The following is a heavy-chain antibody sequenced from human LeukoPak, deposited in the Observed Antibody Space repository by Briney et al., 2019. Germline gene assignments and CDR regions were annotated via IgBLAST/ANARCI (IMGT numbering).Heavy chain of an antibody. Sequence: HSGGSLRLSCAASGFIFSSYSMSWVRQAPGKGLESVSVITGSGGNTYYADSVKGRFTISKDNSKNTVYLQMSSLRVDDTAVYYCAKAASSSWPSYYYGMDVWGQGTTVTVSS. J-gene: IGHJ6*02. D-gene: IGHD6-13*01. CDR1: GFIFSSYS. CDR3: AKAASSSWPSYYYGMDV. CDR2: ITGSGGNT. V-gene: IGHV3-23*01.